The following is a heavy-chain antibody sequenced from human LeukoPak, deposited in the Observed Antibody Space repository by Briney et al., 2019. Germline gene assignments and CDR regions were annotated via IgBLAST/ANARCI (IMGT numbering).Heavy chain of an antibody. CDR3: ARDQGVGATPHHV. CDR2: MYYSGST. Sequence: SETLSLTCTVSGGSISSSGYYWGWIRQPPGKGLEWIGSMYYSGSTYYNPSPKSRVTISVDTSNNQFSLNLSSVTAADTAVYYCARDQGVGATPHHVWGQGTLVTVSS. V-gene: IGHV4-39*07. J-gene: IGHJ4*02. CDR1: GGSISSSGYY. D-gene: IGHD1-26*01.